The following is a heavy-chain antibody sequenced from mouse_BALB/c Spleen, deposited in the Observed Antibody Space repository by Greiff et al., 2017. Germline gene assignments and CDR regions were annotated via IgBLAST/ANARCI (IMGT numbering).Heavy chain of an antibody. D-gene: IGHD1-1*01. CDR3: TREYYYGSSPFAMDD. CDR1: GFTFSSYT. J-gene: IGHJ4*01. V-gene: IGHV5-6-4*01. CDR2: ISSGGSYT. Sequence: EVHLVESGGGLVKPGGSLKLSCAASGFTFSSYTMSWVRQTPEKRLEWVATISSGGSYTYYPDSVKGRFTISRDNAKNTLYLQMSSLKSEDTAMYYCTREYYYGSSPFAMDDWGQGTSVTVAS.